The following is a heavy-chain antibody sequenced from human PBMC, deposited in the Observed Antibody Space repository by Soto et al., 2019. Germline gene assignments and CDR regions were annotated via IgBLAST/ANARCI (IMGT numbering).Heavy chain of an antibody. D-gene: IGHD6-19*01. J-gene: IGHJ4*02. V-gene: IGHV4-59*11. CDR1: GGSISGHY. Sequence: KPSETLSLTCTVSGGSISGHYWIWIRQPPGEGMEWIGYIFYSGSTTYNNNPSLKSRVSISVDTSKNQFYLRLSSVTAADTAVYYCARVGSSGWSPDYWGQGTLVTVPQ. CDR3: ARVGSSGWSPDY. CDR2: IFYSGSTTY.